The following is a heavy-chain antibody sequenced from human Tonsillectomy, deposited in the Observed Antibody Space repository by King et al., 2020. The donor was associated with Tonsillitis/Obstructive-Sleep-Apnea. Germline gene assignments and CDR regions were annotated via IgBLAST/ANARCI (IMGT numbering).Heavy chain of an antibody. V-gene: IGHV3-23*04. CDR1: GFTFSTYG. D-gene: IGHD3-16*01. CDR3: ARGGYDYVWGNLDY. CDR2: ISGSGNST. J-gene: IGHJ4*02. Sequence: QLVQSGGGLVQPGGSLRLSCAASGFTFSTYGMSWVRQAPGKGPEWVSVISGSGNSTYYSDSVKGRFTISRDNSKNTLYLQMNSLRTEDTAVYYCARGGYDYVWGNLDYWGQGTLVTVSS.